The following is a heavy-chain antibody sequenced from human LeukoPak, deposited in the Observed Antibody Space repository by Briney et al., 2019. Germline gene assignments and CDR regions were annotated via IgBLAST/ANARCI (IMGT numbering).Heavy chain of an antibody. CDR3: ARAIEVGAMTPFDY. V-gene: IGHV4-38-2*02. CDR1: GYSISSGYY. D-gene: IGHD1-26*01. J-gene: IGHJ4*02. Sequence: SETLSLTCTVSGYSISSGYYWGWIRQPPGKGLEWIGSIYHSGSTYYNPSLKSRVTISVDTSKNQFSLKLSSVTAADTAVYYCARAIEVGAMTPFDYWGQGTLVAVSS. CDR2: IYHSGST.